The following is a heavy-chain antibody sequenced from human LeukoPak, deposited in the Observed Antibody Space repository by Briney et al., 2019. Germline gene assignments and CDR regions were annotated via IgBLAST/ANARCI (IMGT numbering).Heavy chain of an antibody. J-gene: IGHJ4*02. CDR1: GYTFTAYN. D-gene: IGHD2-15*01. V-gene: IGHV1-2*02. Sequence: EASVNVSFKPSGYTFTAYNIHWVRQAPGQGLEWMGWMNPNSGDTNYAQNFQGRVTMTRDTSISTAYMELSSLRSDDTAVYFYLRGGGRSYCDYWGQGTPVTVSS. CDR3: LRGGGRSYCDY. CDR2: MNPNSGDT.